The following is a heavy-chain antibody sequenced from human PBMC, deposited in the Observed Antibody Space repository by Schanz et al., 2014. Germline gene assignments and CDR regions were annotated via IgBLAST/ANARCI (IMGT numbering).Heavy chain of an antibody. CDR2: ISSDGRNK. J-gene: IGHJ5*02. D-gene: IGHD3-3*01. CDR3: ARGLSRPKVRSGYEFKYNGFDP. V-gene: IGHV3-30*04. Sequence: QVQLVESGGGVVQPGRSLRLSCAASGFTFSSYSMHWVRQAPGKGLEWGAGISSDGRNKYYAGSVKGRLTISRDSSKNTLLLQMNSLRAEDTAVYYCARGLSRPKVRSGYEFKYNGFDPWGQGTQVTVSS. CDR1: GFTFSSYS.